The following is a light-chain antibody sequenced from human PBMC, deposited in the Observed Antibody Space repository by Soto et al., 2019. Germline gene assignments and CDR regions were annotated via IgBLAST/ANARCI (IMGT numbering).Light chain of an antibody. J-gene: IGLJ3*02. CDR2: YVT. V-gene: IGLV2-11*01. CDR3: CSSAGGFTWV. Sequence: QSALTQPRSVSGSPGQSVTISCIGTSSDVVSWYQQHPDKAHKLIIYYVTQRPSGVPDRFSASKSANTASLTISVLQAEDEADYYCCSSAGGFTWVFGGGTKLTVL. CDR1: SSDV.